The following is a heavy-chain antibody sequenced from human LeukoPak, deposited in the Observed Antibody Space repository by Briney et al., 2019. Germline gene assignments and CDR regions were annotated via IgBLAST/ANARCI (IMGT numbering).Heavy chain of an antibody. V-gene: IGHV4-39*07. Sequence: KTSETLSLTCTVSGGSISSSSYYWGWIRQPPGKGLEWIGSIYYSGSTYYNPSLKSRVTISVDTSKNQFSLKLSSVTAADTAVYYCARANYYDNSGYSRGAFDIWGQGTSVTVSS. J-gene: IGHJ3*02. CDR3: ARANYYDNSGYSRGAFDI. D-gene: IGHD3-22*01. CDR2: IYYSGST. CDR1: GGSISSSSYY.